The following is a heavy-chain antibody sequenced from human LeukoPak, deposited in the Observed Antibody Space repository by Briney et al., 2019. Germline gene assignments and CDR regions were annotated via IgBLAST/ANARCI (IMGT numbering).Heavy chain of an antibody. CDR2: INPNSGGT. CDR1: GYTFTGYY. D-gene: IGHD6-13*01. Sequence: ASVKVSCKASGYTFTGYYMHWVRQAPGQGLEWMGWINPNSGGTNYAQTFQGRVTMTRDTSISTAYLELSRLRSDDTAVYYCARVFGSSWFDYYYYGMDVWGQGTTVTVSS. CDR3: ARVFGSSWFDYYYYGMDV. J-gene: IGHJ6*02. V-gene: IGHV1-2*02.